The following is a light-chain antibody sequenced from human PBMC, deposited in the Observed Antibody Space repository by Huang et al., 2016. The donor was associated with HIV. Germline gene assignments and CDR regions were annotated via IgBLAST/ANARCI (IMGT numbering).Light chain of an antibody. J-gene: IGKJ5*01. Sequence: DIQLTQSPSSLSASLGDRVTITCRASQGISTSLAWYQQKLGTAPKILVHGASRLESGVPPRFSGSGSGTDFSLTISTLQAEDFATYFCQQYYSTPTFGQGTRLEIK. CDR2: GAS. V-gene: IGKV1-NL1*01. CDR1: QGISTS. CDR3: QQYYSTPT.